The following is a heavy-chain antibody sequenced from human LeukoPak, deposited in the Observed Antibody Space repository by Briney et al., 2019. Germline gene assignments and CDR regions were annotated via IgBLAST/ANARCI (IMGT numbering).Heavy chain of an antibody. CDR1: GFTFSSYS. Sequence: PGGSLRLSCAASGFTFSSYSMNWVRQAPGKGLEWVSYISSSSSTIYYADSVKGRFTISRDNAKNSLYLKMNSLRAEDTAVYYCAMLWPVVVAATDAFYIWGQRTMVTVSS. J-gene: IGHJ3*02. CDR2: ISSSSSTI. CDR3: AMLWPVVVAATDAFYI. D-gene: IGHD2-15*01. V-gene: IGHV3-48*01.